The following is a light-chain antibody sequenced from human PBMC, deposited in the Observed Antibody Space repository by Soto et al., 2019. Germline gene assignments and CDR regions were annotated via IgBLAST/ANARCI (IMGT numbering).Light chain of an antibody. J-gene: IGLJ3*02. CDR2: SNY. V-gene: IGLV1-44*01. CDR1: SSNIGSYT. CDR3: AAWDDGLNGWV. Sequence: QSVLTQPPSASGTPGQRVTMSCSGSSSNIGSYTVNWFQQLPGTAPKLLIYSNYHRPSGVPDLFSGSKSGTAASLAISGLQSEDEAQYYCAAWDDGLNGWVFGGGTQLTVL.